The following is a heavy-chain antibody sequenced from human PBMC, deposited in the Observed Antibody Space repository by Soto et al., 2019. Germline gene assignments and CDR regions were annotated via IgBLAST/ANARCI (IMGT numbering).Heavy chain of an antibody. Sequence: ASVKVSCKASGYTFTGYYMHWVRQAPGQGLEWMGWINPNSGGTNYAQKFQGWVTMTRDTSISTAYMELSRLRSDDTAVYYCARGIAAAGTGAFDIWGQGTMFTVSS. J-gene: IGHJ3*02. CDR3: ARGIAAAGTGAFDI. D-gene: IGHD6-13*01. CDR2: INPNSGGT. V-gene: IGHV1-2*04. CDR1: GYTFTGYY.